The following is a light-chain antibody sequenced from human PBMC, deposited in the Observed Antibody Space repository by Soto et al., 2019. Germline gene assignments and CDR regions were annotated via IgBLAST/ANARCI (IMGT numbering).Light chain of an antibody. Sequence: GLTQSPITLSLSPGGRGTLSCRASQSCCPSLVCQQQKPGQAPRLAMDASSNRATGIPDRLSGSGSATDFTLTISKMEPEDFAVYHCQQYGGATRTFGQGTKVDIK. CDR2: ASS. V-gene: IGKV3-20*01. CDR1: QSCCPS. CDR3: QQYGGATRT. J-gene: IGKJ1*01.